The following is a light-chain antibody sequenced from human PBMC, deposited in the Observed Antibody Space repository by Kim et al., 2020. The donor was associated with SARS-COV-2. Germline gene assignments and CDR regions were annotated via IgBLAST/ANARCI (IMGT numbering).Light chain of an antibody. CDR3: VLYMGSGIWV. CDR2: STN. Sequence: GGTVTLTCGLSSGSVSTSYYPSWYQQTPGQAPRTLIYSTNTRSSGVPDRFSGSILGNKAALTITGAQADDESDYYCVLYMGSGIWVFGGWTQLTVL. CDR1: SGSVSTSYY. J-gene: IGLJ3*02. V-gene: IGLV8-61*01.